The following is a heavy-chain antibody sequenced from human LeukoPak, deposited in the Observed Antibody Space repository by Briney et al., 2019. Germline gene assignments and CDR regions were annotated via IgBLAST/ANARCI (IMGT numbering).Heavy chain of an antibody. CDR2: ISYDGSNK. CDR3: AKERAKVGAGGFDY. D-gene: IGHD1-26*01. V-gene: IGHV3-30*18. J-gene: IGHJ4*02. CDR1: GFTFSSYG. Sequence: GGSLRLSCAASGFTFSSYGMHWVRQAPGKGLEWVAVISYDGSNKYYANSVKGRFTISRDNSKNTLYLQMNSLRAEDTAVYYCAKERAKVGAGGFDYWGQGTLVTVSS.